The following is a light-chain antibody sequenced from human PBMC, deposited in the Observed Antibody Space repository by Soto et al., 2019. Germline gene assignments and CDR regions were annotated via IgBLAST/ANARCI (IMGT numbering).Light chain of an antibody. Sequence: SYELTQPPSVSVAPGKTARITCGGNNIGSKSVHWYQQKPGQAPVVVIYYDSDRPSGIPERFSGSNSGNTATLTISRVDVGDEADYSCQVRDSSTDHVVFGGGTKLTVL. CDR3: QVRDSSTDHVV. V-gene: IGLV3-21*04. CDR2: YDS. CDR1: NIGSKS. J-gene: IGLJ2*01.